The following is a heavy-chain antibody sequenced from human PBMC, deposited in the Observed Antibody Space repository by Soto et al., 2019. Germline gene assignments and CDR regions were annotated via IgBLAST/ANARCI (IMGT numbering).Heavy chain of an antibody. V-gene: IGHV3-21*01. CDR1: GFTFSSYS. Sequence: EVQLVESGGGLVKPGGSLRLSCAASGFTFSSYSMNWVRQAPGKGLEWVSSISSSSSYIYYADSVKGRFTISRDNAKNSLYLQMNSLRAEDTAVYYCARDLVAVAGTGWYFDLWGRGTPVTVSS. CDR2: ISSSSSYI. J-gene: IGHJ2*01. D-gene: IGHD6-19*01. CDR3: ARDLVAVAGTGWYFDL.